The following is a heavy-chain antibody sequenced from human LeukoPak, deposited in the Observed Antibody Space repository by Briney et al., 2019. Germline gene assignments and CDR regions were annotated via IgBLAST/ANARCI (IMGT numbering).Heavy chain of an antibody. V-gene: IGHV4-59*12. CDR3: ASLRGSNYYGMDV. J-gene: IGHJ6*02. Sequence: SETLSLTCTVSGGSISSYYWSWIRQPPGKGLEWIGYIYYSGSTNYNPSLKSRVTISVDTSKNQFSLKLSSVTAADTAVYYCASLRGSNYYGMDVWGQGTTVTVSS. D-gene: IGHD3-10*01. CDR1: GGSISSYY. CDR2: IYYSGST.